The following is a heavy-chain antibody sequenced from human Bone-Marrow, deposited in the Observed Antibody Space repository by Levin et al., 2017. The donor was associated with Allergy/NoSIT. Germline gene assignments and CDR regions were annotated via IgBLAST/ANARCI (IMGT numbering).Heavy chain of an antibody. J-gene: IGHJ3*02. D-gene: IGHD4-23*01. CDR3: AKEGRYHLGGGDDAFDT. CDR1: GGSLSPEY. Sequence: KPSETLSLTCTVSGGSLSPEYWSWVRQPPGNGLEYIGYIHYSGSVTYNPSLESRVTISVDTSKNQLSLTLTSVTAADTAVYYCAKEGRYHLGGGDDAFDTWGQGTLVTVSS. V-gene: IGHV4-59*01. CDR2: IHYSGSV.